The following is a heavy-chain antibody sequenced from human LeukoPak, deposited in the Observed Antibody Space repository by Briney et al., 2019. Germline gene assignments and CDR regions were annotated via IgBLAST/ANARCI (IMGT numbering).Heavy chain of an antibody. CDR1: GFTFRAYA. CDR2: ISGGGGCT. CDR3: AKDRYCGGGTCYWSYFDY. Sequence: GGSLRLSCAASGFTFRAYAMSWVRQAPGKGLEWVSAISGGGGCTYYADSVKGRFTISRDNSKNTLFLQMNSLRAEDTAVYYCAKDRYCGGGTCYWSYFDYWGQGTLVTVSS. J-gene: IGHJ4*02. V-gene: IGHV3-23*01. D-gene: IGHD2-15*01.